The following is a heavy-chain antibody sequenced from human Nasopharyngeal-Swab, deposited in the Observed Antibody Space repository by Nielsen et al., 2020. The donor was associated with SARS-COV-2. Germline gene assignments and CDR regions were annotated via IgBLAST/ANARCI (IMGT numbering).Heavy chain of an antibody. D-gene: IGHD3-16*01. J-gene: IGHJ6*02. CDR2: ISPSVGT. CDR1: GGSFSGNY. Sequence: SETLSLTCAFYGGSFSGNYWPWIRQPPGEGLEWIGEISPSVGTNYGPSLKNRVTISLDKSKYQFSLTIRSATAADTAVYFCARGGRSDYYDALDVWGRGLDVWGQGTKVTVSS. V-gene: IGHV4-34*01. CDR3: ARGGRSDYYDALDVWGRGLDV.